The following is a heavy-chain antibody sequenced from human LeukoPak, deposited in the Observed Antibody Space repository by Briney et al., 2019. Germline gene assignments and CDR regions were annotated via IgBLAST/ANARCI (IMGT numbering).Heavy chain of an antibody. D-gene: IGHD2-2*01. CDR2: INWNGGSA. Sequence: GGSLRLSCAASGFTFDDYGMSWVRQAPGKGLKWVSGINWNGGSAGYADSVKGRFTISRDNAKNSLYLQMNSLRAEDTALYYCARSPGGPAAMSFDYWGQGTLVTVSS. CDR1: GFTFDDYG. V-gene: IGHV3-20*04. CDR3: ARSPGGPAAMSFDY. J-gene: IGHJ4*02.